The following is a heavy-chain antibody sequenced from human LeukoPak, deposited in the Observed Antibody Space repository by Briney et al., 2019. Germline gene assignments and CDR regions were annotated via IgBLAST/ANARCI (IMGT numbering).Heavy chain of an antibody. Sequence: PGGSLRLSCAASGFTVSSNYMSWVRQAPGKGLEWVSVIYSGGSTYYADPVKGRFTISRHNSKNTLYLQMNSLRAEDTAVYYCARDKRITIFGVDYYYGMDVWGQGTTVTVSS. CDR3: ARDKRITIFGVDYYYGMDV. V-gene: IGHV3-53*04. D-gene: IGHD3-3*01. J-gene: IGHJ6*02. CDR2: IYSGGST. CDR1: GFTVSSNY.